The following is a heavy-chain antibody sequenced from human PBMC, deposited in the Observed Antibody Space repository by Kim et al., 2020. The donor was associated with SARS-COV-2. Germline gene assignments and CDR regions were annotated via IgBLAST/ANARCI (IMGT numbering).Heavy chain of an antibody. CDR3: VREPNY. Sequence: GSSRKHADSVRARFTISRDSAKKSLSLQMNSLTPEDTAVYYCVREPNYWGQGTLVTVSS. CDR2: GSSR. J-gene: IGHJ4*02. V-gene: IGHV3-11*01.